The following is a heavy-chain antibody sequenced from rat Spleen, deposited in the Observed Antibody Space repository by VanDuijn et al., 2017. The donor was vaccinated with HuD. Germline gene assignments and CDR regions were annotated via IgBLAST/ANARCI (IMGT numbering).Heavy chain of an antibody. Sequence: EVQLVESGGGLVQPGRSLKLSCAASGFTFSDYGVAWVRQAPTTGLEWVATISYGDSSGHSGTYYRDSVKGRFTISRDNAKSTLYLQMNSRRSEDTATYYCTRDERFITMMVLKKDQEAGDYWGQGVMVTVSS. J-gene: IGHJ2*01. CDR1: GFTFSDYG. CDR3: TRDERFITMMVLKKDQEAGDY. D-gene: IGHD1-12*02. V-gene: IGHV5-29*01. CDR2: ISYGDSSGHSGT.